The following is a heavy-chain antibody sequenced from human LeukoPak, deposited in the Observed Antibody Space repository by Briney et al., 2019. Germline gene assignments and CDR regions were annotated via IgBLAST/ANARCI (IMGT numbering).Heavy chain of an antibody. Sequence: ASVKVSCKASGYTFTSYGISWVRQAPGQGLEWMGWISAYNGNTNYAQKLQGRVTMTTDTSTSTAYMELRSLRADDTAVYYCARESPAPELLWFGELSGYSFDYWGQGTLVTVSS. J-gene: IGHJ4*02. CDR1: GYTFTSYG. V-gene: IGHV1-18*01. CDR3: ARESPAPELLWFGELSGYSFDY. D-gene: IGHD3-10*01. CDR2: ISAYNGNT.